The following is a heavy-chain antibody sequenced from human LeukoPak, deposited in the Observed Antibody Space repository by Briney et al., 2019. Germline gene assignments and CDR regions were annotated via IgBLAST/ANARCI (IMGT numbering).Heavy chain of an antibody. CDR1: GFSFRRYS. J-gene: IGHJ4*02. CDR3: ARDQGTYTDYDVDY. Sequence: GGSLRLSCVAAGFSFRRYSMNWVRQAPGKGLEWVAHISYSSSFIFYADSVRGRFIITRDNAENSLDLQMNSLRAEDTGVYYCARDQGTYTDYDVDYWGQGTLVTVSS. CDR2: ISYSSSFI. V-gene: IGHV3-21*01. D-gene: IGHD4-17*01.